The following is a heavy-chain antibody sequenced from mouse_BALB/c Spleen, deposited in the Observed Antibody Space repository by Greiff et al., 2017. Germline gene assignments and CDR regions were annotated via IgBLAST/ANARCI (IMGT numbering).Heavy chain of an antibody. J-gene: IGHJ4*01. D-gene: IGHD2-14*01. Sequence: EVKLVESGGGLVKPGGSLKLSCAASGFTFSSYAMSWVRQSPEKRLEWVAEISSGGSYTYYPDTVTGRFPISRDNAKNTLYLEMSSLRSEDTAMYYCAREGYRYDDAMDYWGQGTSVTVSS. CDR2: ISSGGSYT. V-gene: IGHV5-9-4*01. CDR1: GFTFSSYA. CDR3: AREGYRYDDAMDY.